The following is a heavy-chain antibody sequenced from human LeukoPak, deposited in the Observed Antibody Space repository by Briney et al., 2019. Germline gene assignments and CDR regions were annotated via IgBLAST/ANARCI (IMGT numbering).Heavy chain of an antibody. D-gene: IGHD6-19*01. V-gene: IGHV3-48*03. CDR3: ALLAVASDFDY. CDR1: GFPFSFYE. J-gene: IGHJ4*02. CDR2: IGSSGSTT. Sequence: PGGSLRLSCAVSGFPFSFYEVNWVRQAPGQALEWVSNIGSSGSTTYYADSVKGRFSISRDNAKGSLYLHMNSLRVEDTAVYYCALLAVASDFDYWGQGALVTVSS.